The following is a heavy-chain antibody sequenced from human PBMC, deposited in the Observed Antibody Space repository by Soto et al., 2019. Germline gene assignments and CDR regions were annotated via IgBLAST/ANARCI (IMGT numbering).Heavy chain of an antibody. J-gene: IGHJ4*02. CDR3: AKAWYHPYSSSWYYFDY. CDR2: ISGSGGST. Sequence: GGSLKLSCAASGFTFSSYAMSWVRQAPGKGLEWVSAISGSGGSTYYADSVKGRFTISRDNSKNTLYLQMNSLRAEDTAVYYCAKAWYHPYSSSWYYFDYWGQGTLVTVSS. D-gene: IGHD6-13*01. V-gene: IGHV3-23*01. CDR1: GFTFSSYA.